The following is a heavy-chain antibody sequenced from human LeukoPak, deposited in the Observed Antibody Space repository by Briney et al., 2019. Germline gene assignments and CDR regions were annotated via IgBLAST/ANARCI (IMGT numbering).Heavy chain of an antibody. J-gene: IGHJ3*02. D-gene: IGHD1-26*01. CDR2: ISGSGGSTSST. V-gene: IGHV3-23*01. CDR3: AKMLACGSCGAFDI. Sequence: GGSLRLSRAASGFTFSSYAMSWVRQAPGKGLEWVSIISGSGGSTSSTYYADSVKGRFTISRDNSKNTLYLQMNSLRAADTAIYYCAKMLACGSCGAFDIWGQGTMVTVSS. CDR1: GFTFSSYA.